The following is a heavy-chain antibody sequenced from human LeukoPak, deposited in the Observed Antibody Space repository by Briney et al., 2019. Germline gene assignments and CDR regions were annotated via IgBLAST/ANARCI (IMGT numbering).Heavy chain of an antibody. Sequence: PSETLSLTCTVSGGSISSYYWSWIRQPPGKGLEWIGYIYYSGSTNYNPSLKSRVTISVDTSKNQFSLKLSSVTAADTAVCYCARDGYSYGLYDAFDIWGQGTMVTVSS. D-gene: IGHD5-18*01. J-gene: IGHJ3*02. V-gene: IGHV4-59*01. CDR1: GGSISSYY. CDR2: IYYSGST. CDR3: ARDGYSYGLYDAFDI.